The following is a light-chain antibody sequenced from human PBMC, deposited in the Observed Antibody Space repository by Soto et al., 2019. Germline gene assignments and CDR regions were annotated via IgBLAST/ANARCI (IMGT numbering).Light chain of an antibody. CDR1: QRFSSY. J-gene: IGKJ4*01. CDR2: DTS. V-gene: IGKV3-15*01. CDR3: QPYNNWPLT. Sequence: EIVLTQSPATPSLSPGERATLSCRASQRFSSYLAWYQQKPGQAPRLLIYDTSTRATGVPTRFSGSRSGAEFTLTINSLQSEDFAVYYCQPYNNWPLTFGGGTKVDI.